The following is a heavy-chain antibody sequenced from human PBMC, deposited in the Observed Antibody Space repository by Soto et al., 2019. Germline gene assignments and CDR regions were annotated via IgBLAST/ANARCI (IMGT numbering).Heavy chain of an antibody. CDR3: AKDRNYPRDQFHY. CDR1: GCTFSTYA. CDR2: ISANGQGI. D-gene: IGHD1-7*01. Sequence: GRSLRLSCAASGCTFSTYALSWVRQAPGKGLEWVSAISANGQGIYYADSVRGRFTIPRDNSKNTIFLNMDSPRAEDTAVEYCAKDRNYPRDQFHYWGQGTLVTVSS. J-gene: IGHJ4*02. V-gene: IGHV3-23*01.